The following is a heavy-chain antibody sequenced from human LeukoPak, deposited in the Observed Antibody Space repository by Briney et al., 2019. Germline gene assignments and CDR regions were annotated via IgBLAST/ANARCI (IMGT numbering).Heavy chain of an antibody. Sequence: KPGGSLRLSCAASGFTFSDYYMSWIRQAPGKGLEWVSCISSSGSTIYYADSVKGRFTISRDNAKNSLYLQMNSLRAEDTAVYYCARDGSYPQLESDYWGQGTLVTVSS. CDR2: ISSSGSTI. CDR1: GFTFSDYY. CDR3: ARDGSYPQLESDY. D-gene: IGHD1-26*01. V-gene: IGHV3-11*01. J-gene: IGHJ4*02.